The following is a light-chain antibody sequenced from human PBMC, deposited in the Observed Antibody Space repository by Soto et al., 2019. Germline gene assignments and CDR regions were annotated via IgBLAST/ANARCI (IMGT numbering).Light chain of an antibody. CDR1: QSVGNN. CDR2: ATS. CDR3: QQYGDWPLT. Sequence: EIVVTQSPATRSVSPGERATLSRRVSQSVGNNFAWYQQKPGQAPRLLIFATSTRATGVPARFSGSGSGTEFTLTISSLQSEDFAVYYCQQYGDWPLTFGGGAKVEIE. J-gene: IGKJ4*01. V-gene: IGKV3-15*01.